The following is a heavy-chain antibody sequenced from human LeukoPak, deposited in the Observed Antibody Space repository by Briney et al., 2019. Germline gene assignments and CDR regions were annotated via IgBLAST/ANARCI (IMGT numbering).Heavy chain of an antibody. CDR1: GFTFRDYV. CDR2: IRSIRFGGTI. D-gene: IGHD3-10*01. V-gene: IGHV3-49*04. Sequence: GGSLRLSCTTSGFTFRDYVMSWVRQAPGKGLEWVGSIRSIRFGGTIAYAASVKDRFTISRDDSKSVAFLQMDSLKTEDTALYYCTRGWFFDFWGRGTLVTVSS. J-gene: IGHJ4*02. CDR3: TRGWFFDF.